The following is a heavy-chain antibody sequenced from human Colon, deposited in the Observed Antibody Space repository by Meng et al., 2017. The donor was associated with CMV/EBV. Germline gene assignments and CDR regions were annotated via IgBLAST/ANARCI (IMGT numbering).Heavy chain of an antibody. J-gene: IGHJ4*02. Sequence: GGSLRLSCAASGFTFSRFWMTWVRQAPGKGLEWVANIKGDGSEKYYVDSVKGRFTISRDNAKNSLYLQMNSLRAEDTAVYYCARVFVITSATFYFDYWGQGTLVTVSS. CDR3: ARVFVITSATFYFDY. D-gene: IGHD3-16*01. V-gene: IGHV3-7*01. CDR1: GFTFSRFW. CDR2: IKGDGSEK.